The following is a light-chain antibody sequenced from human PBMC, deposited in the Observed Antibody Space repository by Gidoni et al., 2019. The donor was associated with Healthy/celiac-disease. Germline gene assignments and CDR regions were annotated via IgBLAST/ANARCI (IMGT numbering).Light chain of an antibody. CDR1: QGISNY. Sequence: DIQMNPSPSSLSASVGDRVTITCWANQGISNYLAWYQQKPGKVPKLLIYAASTLLSGFPSRFSGSGSGTVFTLTISSLQPEDVVTYYFQKYNCARLTFGGGTKVEIK. CDR3: QKYNCARLT. J-gene: IGKJ4*01. CDR2: AAS. V-gene: IGKV1-27*01.